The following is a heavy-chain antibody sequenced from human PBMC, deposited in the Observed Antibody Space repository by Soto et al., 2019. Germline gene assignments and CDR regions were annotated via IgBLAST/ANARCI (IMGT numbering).Heavy chain of an antibody. Sequence: ASVKVSCEASGYTFTGYYIHWVGQAPGQGLEWMGWINPSSGGTDYAQKFQGRVTMTRDTSINTAYMELSRLRSDDTAVFYCARGGLVAATVLWFDPWRQGTLVTVSS. CDR1: GYTFTGYY. V-gene: IGHV1-2*02. D-gene: IGHD1-26*01. CDR3: ARGGLVAATVLWFDP. J-gene: IGHJ5*02. CDR2: INPSSGGT.